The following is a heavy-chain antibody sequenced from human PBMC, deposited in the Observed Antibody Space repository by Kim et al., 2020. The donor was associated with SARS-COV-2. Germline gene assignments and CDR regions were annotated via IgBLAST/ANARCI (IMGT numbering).Heavy chain of an antibody. V-gene: IGHV4-34*01. Sequence: SETLSLTCAVYGGSFSGYYWSWIRQPPGKGLEWIGEINHSGSTNYNPSLKSRVTISVDTSKNQFSLKLSSVTAADTAVYYCARGPAYGSGGSCYYVYWGQGTLVTVSS. J-gene: IGHJ4*02. CDR3: ARGPAYGSGGSCYYVY. CDR2: INHSGST. D-gene: IGHD2-15*01. CDR1: GGSFSGYY.